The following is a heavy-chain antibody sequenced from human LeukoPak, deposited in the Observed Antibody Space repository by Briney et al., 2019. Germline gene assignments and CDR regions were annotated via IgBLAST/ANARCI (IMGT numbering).Heavy chain of an antibody. D-gene: IGHD6-13*01. CDR2: IIPILGIA. CDR1: GGTFSSYA. Sequence: ASVKVSCKASGGTFSSYAISWVRQAPGQGLEWMGRIIPILGIANYAQKFQGRVTITADKSTSTAYMKLSSLRSEDTAVYYCARRGQRGAADYYYGMDVWGQGTTVTVSS. J-gene: IGHJ6*02. V-gene: IGHV1-69*04. CDR3: ARRGQRGAADYYYGMDV.